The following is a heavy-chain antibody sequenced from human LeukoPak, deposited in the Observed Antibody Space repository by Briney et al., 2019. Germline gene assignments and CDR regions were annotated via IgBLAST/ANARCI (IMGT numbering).Heavy chain of an antibody. D-gene: IGHD6-19*01. CDR1: GYTFTSYA. Sequence: GASVKVSCKASGYTFTSYAISWVRQAPGQGLEWMGWIIDYNGKTNYAQKLQGRVTMTTDKSTSTAYMELRSLRSDDTAVYYCAREDLAVAGTDDYWGHGTLFTVSS. CDR3: AREDLAVAGTDDY. CDR2: IIDYNGKT. V-gene: IGHV1-18*01. J-gene: IGHJ4*01.